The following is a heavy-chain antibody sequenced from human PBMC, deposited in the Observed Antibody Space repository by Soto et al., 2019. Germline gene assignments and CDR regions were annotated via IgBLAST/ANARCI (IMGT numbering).Heavy chain of an antibody. V-gene: IGHV3-48*01. CDR2: ISSSSSTI. Sequence: GGSLRLSCAASGFTFSSYSMNWVRQAPGKGLEWVSYISSSSSTIYYADSVKGRFTISRDNAKNSLYLQMNSLRAEDTAVYYCARDGYYGSGSYYMSDYYYYMDVWGKGTTVTVSS. CDR3: ARDGYYGSGSYYMSDYYYYMDV. J-gene: IGHJ6*03. CDR1: GFTFSSYS. D-gene: IGHD3-10*01.